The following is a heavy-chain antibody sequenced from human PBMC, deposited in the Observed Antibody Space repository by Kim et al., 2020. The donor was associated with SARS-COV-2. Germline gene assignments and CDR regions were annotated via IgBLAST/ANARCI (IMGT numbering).Heavy chain of an antibody. CDR3: ARSLYGDPDY. CDR1: GFTFSSYS. J-gene: IGHJ4*02. CDR2: ISSSSTI. V-gene: IGHV3-48*02. Sequence: GGSLRLSCAASGFTFSSYSMNWVRQAPGKGLEWVSYISSSSTIYYADSVKGRFTISRDNAKNSLYLQMNSLRDEDTAVYYCARSLYGDPDYWGQGTLVTVSS. D-gene: IGHD4-17*01.